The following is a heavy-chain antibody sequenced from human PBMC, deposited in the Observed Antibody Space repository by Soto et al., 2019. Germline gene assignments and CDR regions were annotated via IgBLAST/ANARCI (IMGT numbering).Heavy chain of an antibody. J-gene: IGHJ4*02. Sequence: QVHLLESGGGVVQPGRSLRLSCAASGFTFSTYGMHWVRQAPGKGLEWVAVIWYDGSNEYYADSVRGRFTISRDNSKNTLFLQMNSLTAEDTAVYYFARGYNYADYWGQGTQVTVSS. CDR3: ARGYNYADY. CDR2: IWYDGSNE. V-gene: IGHV3-33*01. CDR1: GFTFSTYG. D-gene: IGHD5-18*01.